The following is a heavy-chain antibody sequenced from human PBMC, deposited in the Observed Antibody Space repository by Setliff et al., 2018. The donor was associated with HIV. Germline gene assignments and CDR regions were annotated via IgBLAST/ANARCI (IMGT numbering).Heavy chain of an antibody. CDR2: IDHSGST. Sequence: SETLSLTCAVYDGSFSGYYWSWIRQPPGKGLEWIGEIDHSGSTNYNPFLRSRVIMSMDTSKNQFSLKLSSVTAADTAVYYCARGVYSSGWYLLTRLDPWGQGVLVTVSS. J-gene: IGHJ5*02. V-gene: IGHV4-34*01. CDR3: ARGVYSSGWYLLTRLDP. CDR1: DGSFSGYY. D-gene: IGHD6-19*01.